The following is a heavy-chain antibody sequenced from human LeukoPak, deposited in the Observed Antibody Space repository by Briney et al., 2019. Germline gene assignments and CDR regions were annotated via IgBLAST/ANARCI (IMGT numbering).Heavy chain of an antibody. CDR3: ARDTSPLAVSYYYYGMDV. D-gene: IGHD6-19*01. CDR1: GGTFSSYA. J-gene: IGHJ6*02. V-gene: IGHV1-69*04. Sequence: ASVKVSCKASGGTFSSYAISWVRQAPGQGLEWMGRIIPIFGIANYAQKFQGRVTITADKSTSTAYMELSSLRSEDTVVYYCARDTSPLAVSYYYYGMDVWGQGTTVTVSS. CDR2: IIPIFGIA.